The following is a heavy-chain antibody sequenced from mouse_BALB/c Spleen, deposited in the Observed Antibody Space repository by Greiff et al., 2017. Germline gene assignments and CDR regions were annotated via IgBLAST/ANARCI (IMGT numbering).Heavy chain of an antibody. CDR3: AREGTKDPSMDD. CDR1: GFNIKDYY. V-gene: IGHV14-1*02. D-gene: IGHD1-3*01. J-gene: IGHJ4*01. CDR2: IDPENGNT. Sequence: EVQLQQSGAELVRPGALVKLSCKASGFNIKDYYMHWVKQRPEQGLEWIGWIDPENGNTIYDPKFQGKASITADTSSNTAYLQLSSLTSEDTAVYYCAREGTKDPSMDDWGQGTSVTVSS.